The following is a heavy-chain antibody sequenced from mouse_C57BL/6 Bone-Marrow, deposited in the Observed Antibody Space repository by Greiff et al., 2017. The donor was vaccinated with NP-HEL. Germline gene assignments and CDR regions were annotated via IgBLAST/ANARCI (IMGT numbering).Heavy chain of an antibody. J-gene: IGHJ4*01. V-gene: IGHV1-5*01. D-gene: IGHD1-1*01. CDR2: IYPGNSDT. CDR1: GYTFTSYW. Sequence: VQLKQSGTVLARPGASVKMSCKTSGYTFTSYWMHWVKQRPGQGLEWIGAIYPGNSDTSYNQKFKGKAKLTAVTSARTAYMELSSLTNEDSAVYYCTHYYGSRYYAMDYWGQGTSVTVSS. CDR3: THYYGSRYYAMDY.